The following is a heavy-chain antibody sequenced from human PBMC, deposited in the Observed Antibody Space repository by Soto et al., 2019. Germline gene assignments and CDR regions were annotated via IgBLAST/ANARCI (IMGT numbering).Heavy chain of an antibody. CDR1: GFTFSSYA. CDR2: ISGSGGST. J-gene: IGHJ4*02. V-gene: IGHV3-23*01. CDR3: AKDLFSTYDSSGYYDY. Sequence: EVQLLESGGGLVQPGGSLRLSCAASGFTFSSYAMSWVRQAPGKGLEWVSAISGSGGSTYYADSVKGRFTISRDNSQNTLYLQMNSLRAEDTAVYYCAKDLFSTYDSSGYYDYWGQGTLVTVSS. D-gene: IGHD3-22*01.